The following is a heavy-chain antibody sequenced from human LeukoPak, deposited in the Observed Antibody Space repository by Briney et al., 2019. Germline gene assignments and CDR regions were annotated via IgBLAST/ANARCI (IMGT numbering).Heavy chain of an antibody. Sequence: GGSLRLSCAASGFTFDFFWMSWVRQAPGKGLECVANIKPDGSEKYYVDSVKGRFTISRDNSEDTAVYYCARDPVAAAGTIRAGRYNFDYWGQGTLVTVSS. CDR3: GRYNFDY. V-gene: IGHV3-7*01. CDR2: IKPDGSEK. J-gene: IGHJ4*02. D-gene: IGHD6-13*01. CDR1: GFTFDFFW.